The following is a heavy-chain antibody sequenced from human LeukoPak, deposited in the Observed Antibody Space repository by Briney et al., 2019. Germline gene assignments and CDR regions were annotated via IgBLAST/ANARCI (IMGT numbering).Heavy chain of an antibody. CDR3: ARGGYNWNDSDAFDI. D-gene: IGHD1-1*01. Sequence: ASVKVSCKAFGYTFTGYYMHWVRQAPGQGLEWMGWINPNSGDTNYAQKFQGRVTVTRDTSISTAYMELSRLRSDDTAVYYCARGGYNWNDSDAFDIWGQGTMVTVSS. J-gene: IGHJ3*02. CDR2: INPNSGDT. V-gene: IGHV1-2*02. CDR1: GYTFTGYY.